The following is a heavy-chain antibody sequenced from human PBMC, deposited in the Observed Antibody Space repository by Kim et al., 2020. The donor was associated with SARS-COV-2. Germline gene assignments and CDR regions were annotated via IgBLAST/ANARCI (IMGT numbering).Heavy chain of an antibody. CDR3: ARLSRFWSGYSY. V-gene: IGHV4-34*01. CDR2: INHSGST. CDR1: GGSFSGYY. Sequence: SETLSLTCAVYGGSFSGYYWSWIRQPPGKGLEWIGEINHSGSTNYNPSLKSRVTISVDTSKNQFSLKLSSVTAADTAVYYCARLSRFWSGYSYWGQGTLVTVSS. D-gene: IGHD3-3*01. J-gene: IGHJ4*02.